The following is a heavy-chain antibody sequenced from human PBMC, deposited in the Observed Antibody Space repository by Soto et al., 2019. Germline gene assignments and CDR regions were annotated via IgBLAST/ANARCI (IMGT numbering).Heavy chain of an antibody. Sequence: EVQLVESGGGLVQPGRSLRLSCADSGFTFDDYAMHWVRQGPGRGLEWVSSISWNSGNLGYADSVNGRFTISTDNAKNSPYLQMNRLRGEEKAFYYCAKGASTTVFSFNDYWGQGTLVTVSS. CDR1: GFTFDDYA. V-gene: IGHV3-9*01. J-gene: IGHJ4*02. CDR3: AKGASTTVFSFNDY. D-gene: IGHD4-17*01. CDR2: ISWNSGNL.